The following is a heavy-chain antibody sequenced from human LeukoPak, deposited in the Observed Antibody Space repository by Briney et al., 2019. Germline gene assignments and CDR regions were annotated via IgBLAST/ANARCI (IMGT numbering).Heavy chain of an antibody. D-gene: IGHD5-12*01. CDR2: IYYSGST. CDR3: ARRGYDGAYDI. V-gene: IGHV4-59*12. CDR1: GGSISSYY. Sequence: SETLSLTCTVSGGSISSYYWTWIRQPPGKGLEWIGYIYYSGSTNYNPSLKSRVTISVDTSKNQFSLKLSSVTAADTAVYYCARRGYDGAYDIWCQGTMVTVSS. J-gene: IGHJ3*02.